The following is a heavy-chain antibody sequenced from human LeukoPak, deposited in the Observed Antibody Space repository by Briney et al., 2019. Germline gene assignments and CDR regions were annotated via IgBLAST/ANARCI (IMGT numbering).Heavy chain of an antibody. CDR2: IIPIFGTV. J-gene: IGHJ4*02. Sequence: SVKVSCKASGGTFSSYAISWVRQAPGQGLEWMGGIIPIFGTVNYAQKFQGRVTITADESTSTAYMELSSLRSEDTAVYYCARSMYSSSPPLYFDYWGQGTLVTVSS. CDR1: GGTFSSYA. V-gene: IGHV1-69*13. CDR3: ARSMYSSSPPLYFDY. D-gene: IGHD6-13*01.